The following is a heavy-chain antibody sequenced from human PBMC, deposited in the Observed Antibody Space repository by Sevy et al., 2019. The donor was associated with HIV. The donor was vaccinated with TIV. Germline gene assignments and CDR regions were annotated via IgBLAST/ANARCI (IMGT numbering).Heavy chain of an antibody. V-gene: IGHV4-59*01. CDR2: IHYSGRT. CDR1: GGSITTYY. D-gene: IGHD5-12*01. CDR3: AREATGAFDY. Sequence: SESLSLTCTVSGGSITTYYWSWIRQPPGKGLEWIAYIHYSGRTNYNPSLKSRLTISVDTSKNQFSLKLTSVTAADTAVYYCAREATGAFDYWGQGTLATVSS. J-gene: IGHJ4*02.